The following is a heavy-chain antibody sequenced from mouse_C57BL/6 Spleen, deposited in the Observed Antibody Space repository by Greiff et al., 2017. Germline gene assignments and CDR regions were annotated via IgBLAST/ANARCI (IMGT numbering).Heavy chain of an antibody. J-gene: IGHJ2*01. CDR1: GYAFSSYW. Sequence: VQLQQSGAELVKPGASVKISCKASGYAFSSYWMNWVKQRPGQGLEWIGQIYPGDGDTNYNGKFKGKATLTADKSSSTAYMQLSSLTSEDSAVYFCARGAILLRYFDCWGQGTTLTVST. CDR3: ARGAILLRYFDC. CDR2: IYPGDGDT. D-gene: IGHD1-1*01. V-gene: IGHV1-80*01.